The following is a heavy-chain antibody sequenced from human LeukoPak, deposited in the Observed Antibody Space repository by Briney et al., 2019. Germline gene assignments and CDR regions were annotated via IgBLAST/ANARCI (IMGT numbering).Heavy chain of an antibody. CDR2: IRSKANSYAT. CDR3: TISSGSYYYYYGMDV. J-gene: IGHJ6*02. CDR1: GFTFSGSA. D-gene: IGHD1-26*01. V-gene: IGHV3-73*01. Sequence: GGSLRLSCAASGFTFSGSAMHWVRQASGKGLEWVGRIRSKANSYATAYAASVKGRFTISRDDSKNTAYLQMNSLKTEDTAVYYCTISSGSYYYYYGMDVWGQGTTVTVSS.